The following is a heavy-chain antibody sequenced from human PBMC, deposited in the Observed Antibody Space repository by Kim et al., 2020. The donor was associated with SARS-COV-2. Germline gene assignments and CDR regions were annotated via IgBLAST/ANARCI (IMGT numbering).Heavy chain of an antibody. D-gene: IGHD2-8*01. Sequence: YADAVKGRFTVSIDNAKNSLYLQMNSLRDEDTGVYYCARDRAAPLIHTGGYWGRGTLVTVSS. J-gene: IGHJ4*02. V-gene: IGHV3-48*02. CDR3: ARDRAAPLIHTGGY.